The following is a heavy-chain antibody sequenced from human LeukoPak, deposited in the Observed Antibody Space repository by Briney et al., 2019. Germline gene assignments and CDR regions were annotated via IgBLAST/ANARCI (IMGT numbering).Heavy chain of an antibody. CDR3: ARDPDIVVVVAATPVDY. Sequence: ASVKVSCKASGYTFTGYYMHWVRQAPGQGLEWMGWIDPNSGGTNYAQKFQGRVTMTRDTSISTAYMELSRLRSDDTAVYYCARDPDIVVVVAATPVDYWGQGTLVTVSS. J-gene: IGHJ4*02. CDR2: IDPNSGGT. V-gene: IGHV1-2*02. CDR1: GYTFTGYY. D-gene: IGHD2-15*01.